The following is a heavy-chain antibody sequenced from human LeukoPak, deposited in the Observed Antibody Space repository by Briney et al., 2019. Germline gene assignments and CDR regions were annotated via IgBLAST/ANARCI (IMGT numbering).Heavy chain of an antibody. Sequence: PGGSLRLSCAASGFTFSSYSMNWVRQAPGKGLEWVSYISSSSSTIYYADSVKGRFTISRDNAKNSLCLQMNSLRAEDTAVYYCARWDTGNSDYWGQGTLVTVSS. D-gene: IGHD1-26*01. V-gene: IGHV3-48*01. CDR3: ARWDTGNSDY. J-gene: IGHJ4*02. CDR2: ISSSSSTI. CDR1: GFTFSSYS.